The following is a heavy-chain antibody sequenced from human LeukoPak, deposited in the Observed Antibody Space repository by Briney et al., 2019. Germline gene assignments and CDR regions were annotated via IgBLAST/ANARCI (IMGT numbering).Heavy chain of an antibody. CDR2: IRYDGTNK. J-gene: IGHJ4*02. V-gene: IGHV3-30*02. Sequence: GGSLRLSCAASGFSFSSYGMHWVRQAPGKGLEWVAFIRYDGTNKYYADPVKGRFTISRDNSKNTLFLQMYSLRAEDTATYYCAKISGYYPSDYWGQGTLVTVSS. CDR3: AKISGYYPSDY. D-gene: IGHD3-22*01. CDR1: GFSFSSYG.